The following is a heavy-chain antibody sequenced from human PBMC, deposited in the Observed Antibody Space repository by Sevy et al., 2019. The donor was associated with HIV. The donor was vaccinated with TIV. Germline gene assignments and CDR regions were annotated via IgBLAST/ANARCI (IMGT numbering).Heavy chain of an antibody. V-gene: IGHV3-23*01. CDR2: ISDSGTTT. CDR3: ARAFTGGYQQPFDY. D-gene: IGHD1-26*01. CDR1: GFTFSSHA. Sequence: GGSLRLSCAASGFTFSSHAMSWVRQAPGKGLEWVSVISDSGTTTYYEDSVKGRFTISRDNAKNTQYLQMDGLRAEDTAIYYCARAFTGGYQQPFDYWGQGTLVTVSS. J-gene: IGHJ4*02.